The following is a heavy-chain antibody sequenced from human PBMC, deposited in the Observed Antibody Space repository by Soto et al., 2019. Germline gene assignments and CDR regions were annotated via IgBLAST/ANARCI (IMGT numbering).Heavy chain of an antibody. J-gene: IGHJ6*03. D-gene: IGHD5-12*01. CDR3: ARESGGATATLDYYYFYMDV. CDR2: INPNGGVT. CDR1: GDSFNDYY. Sequence: QVQLVQSGAEVRKPGASVTVSCRSSGDSFNDYYIHWVRQAPGQGFEWMGWINPNGGVTKYAQKFEGWGGMARGTAMRTVYGQVSRLRSDEAAVDYCARESGGATATLDYYYFYMDVWGTGTTVTVSS. V-gene: IGHV1-2*04.